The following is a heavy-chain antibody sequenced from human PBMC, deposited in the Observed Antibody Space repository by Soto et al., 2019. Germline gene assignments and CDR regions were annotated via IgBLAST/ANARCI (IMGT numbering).Heavy chain of an antibody. Sequence: ASVKVSCKASGGTFSSYAISWVRQAPGQGLEWMGGIIPIFGTANYAQKFQGRVTITADESTSTAYMELSSLRSEDTAVYYCARDHLSASSTSDYYYGMDVWGQGTTVTV. CDR3: ARDHLSASSTSDYYYGMDV. CDR2: IIPIFGTA. CDR1: GGTFSSYA. V-gene: IGHV1-69*13. J-gene: IGHJ6*02. D-gene: IGHD6-13*01.